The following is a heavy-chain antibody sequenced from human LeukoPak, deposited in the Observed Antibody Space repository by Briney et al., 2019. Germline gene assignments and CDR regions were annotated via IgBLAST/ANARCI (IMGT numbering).Heavy chain of an antibody. D-gene: IGHD4-17*01. J-gene: IGHJ2*01. Sequence: SETLSLTCAASGYSISSCEYRGLLRQPPGKGLEWIESIYHSGSTYYNPSLKSRFTTSGDTAKNQLYLKLSCVTAEDPAVYYWARHYGQWYFDLWGRGTLVTVSS. CDR1: GYSISSCEY. CDR3: ARHYGQWYFDL. CDR2: IYHSGST. V-gene: IGHV4-38-2*01.